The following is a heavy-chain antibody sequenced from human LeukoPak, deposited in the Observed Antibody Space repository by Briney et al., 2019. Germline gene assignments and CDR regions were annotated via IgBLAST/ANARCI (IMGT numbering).Heavy chain of an antibody. J-gene: IGHJ4*02. CDR3: ARDGFYYDSSGPFDY. CDR2: IYSGGST. CDR1: GFTVSSNY. V-gene: IGHV3-53*01. D-gene: IGHD3-22*01. Sequence: SGGSLRLSCAASGFTVSSNYMSWVRQAPGKGLEWVSVIYSGGSTYYADSVEGRFTISRDNSKNTLYLQMNSLRAEDTAVYYCARDGFYYDSSGPFDYWGQGTLVTVAS.